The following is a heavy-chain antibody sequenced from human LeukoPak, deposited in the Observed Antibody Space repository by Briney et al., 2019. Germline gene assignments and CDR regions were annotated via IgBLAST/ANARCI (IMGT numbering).Heavy chain of an antibody. CDR2: ISGSGGST. D-gene: IGHD6-19*01. CDR1: GFNLSSYA. J-gene: IGHJ4*02. Sequence: PGGSLRLPFSASGFNLSSYAMSWVRPAPGKGLEWVSAISGSGGSTYYADSVKGRFTISRDNSKNTLYLQMNSLRAEDTAVYYCAKGVRDAREQWLVLGIDYWGQGTLVTVSS. V-gene: IGHV3-23*01. CDR3: AKGVRDAREQWLVLGIDY.